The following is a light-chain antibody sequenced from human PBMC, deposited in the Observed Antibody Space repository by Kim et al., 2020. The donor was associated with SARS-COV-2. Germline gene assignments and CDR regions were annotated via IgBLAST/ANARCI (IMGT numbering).Light chain of an antibody. CDR2: DAS. CDR1: QDISNY. J-gene: IGKJ2*01. CDR3: QQYDSLSYT. V-gene: IGKV1-33*01. Sequence: DIQMTQSPSSLSASVGDRVTITCQASQDISNYLNWYQQKPGKAPKLLIYDASNLETGVPSRFSGSGSGTAFTFTISSLQPEDIATYYCQQYDSLSYTFGQGTKLEI.